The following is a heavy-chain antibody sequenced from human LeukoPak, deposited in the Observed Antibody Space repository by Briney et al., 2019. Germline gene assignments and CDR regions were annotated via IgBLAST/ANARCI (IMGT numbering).Heavy chain of an antibody. CDR1: GYTFTGYY. CDR3: AIKLSSGGY. Sequence: ASVTVSCKASGYTFTGYYMHWVRQATGQGLEWMGWVSPNSANTAYAQKFQGRVTMTRNTSISTAYMELSSLRSEDTAVYYCAIKLSSGGYWGQGTLVTVSS. J-gene: IGHJ4*02. CDR2: VSPNSANT. D-gene: IGHD3-22*01. V-gene: IGHV1-8*02.